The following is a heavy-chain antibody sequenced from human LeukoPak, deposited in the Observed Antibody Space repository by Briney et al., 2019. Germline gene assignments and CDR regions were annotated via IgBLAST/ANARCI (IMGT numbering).Heavy chain of an antibody. V-gene: IGHV3-21*01. CDR2: ITYSSGYI. D-gene: IGHD6-13*01. J-gene: IGHJ4*02. Sequence: GGSLRLSCAASGFTFSDYSMNWVRQAPGKGLEWVSSITYSSGYIYYADSVKGRFTISRDNAKNSLYLQMNSLRAEDTAVYYCARRPYSSSWLLDYWGQGTLVAVSS. CDR1: GFTFSDYS. CDR3: ARRPYSSSWLLDY.